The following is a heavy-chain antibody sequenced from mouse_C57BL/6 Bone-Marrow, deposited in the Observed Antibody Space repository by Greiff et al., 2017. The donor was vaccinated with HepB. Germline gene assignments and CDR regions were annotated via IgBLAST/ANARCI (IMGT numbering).Heavy chain of an antibody. Sequence: EVHLVESGGGLVKPGGSLKLSCAASGFTFSSYAMSWVRQTPEKRLEWVATISDGGSYTYYPDNVKGRFTISRDNAKNNLYLQMSHLKSEDTAMYYCARGKIYFDDWGQGTTLTVSS. CDR2: ISDGGSYT. CDR1: GFTFSSYA. CDR3: ARGKIYFDD. J-gene: IGHJ2*01. V-gene: IGHV5-4*01.